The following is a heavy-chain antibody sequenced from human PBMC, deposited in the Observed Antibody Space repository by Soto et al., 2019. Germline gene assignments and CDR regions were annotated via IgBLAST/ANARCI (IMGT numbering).Heavy chain of an antibody. V-gene: IGHV6-1*01. D-gene: IGHD2-15*01. CDR3: VRTVGWLDP. CDR1: VDRVSSNSAA. Sequence: SQTLSLTCAISVDRVSSNSAAWNLIRQSPSRGLEWLGRTYYRSKWYKEYAASVKSRITINPDTSKNQFSLQLNSVSPEDTAVYYCVRTVGWLDPWRHGTLVTVSS. CDR2: TYYRSKWYK. J-gene: IGHJ5*02.